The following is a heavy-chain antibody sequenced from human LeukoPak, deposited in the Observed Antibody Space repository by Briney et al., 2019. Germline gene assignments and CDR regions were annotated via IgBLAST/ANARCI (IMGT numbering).Heavy chain of an antibody. CDR2: INPNRGGT. D-gene: IGHD5-12*01. V-gene: IGHV1-2*02. J-gene: IGHJ3*02. CDR1: GYTFTGYY. CDR3: ARGYILNDAFDI. Sequence: ASVKVSCKASGYTFTGYYMHWVRQAPGQGLEWMGWINPNRGGTNYAQKFQGRVTMTRDTSISTAYMELSRLRSDDTAVYYCARGYILNDAFDIWGQGTMVTVSS.